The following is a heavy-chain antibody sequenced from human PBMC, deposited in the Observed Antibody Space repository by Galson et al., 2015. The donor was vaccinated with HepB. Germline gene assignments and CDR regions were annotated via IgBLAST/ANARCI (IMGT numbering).Heavy chain of an antibody. Sequence: SLRLSCAASGFTFGDYAMSWFRQAPGKGLEWVGFIRSKAYGGTTEYAASVKGRFTISRDDSKSIAYLQMNSLKTEDTAVYYCTSSPKWELLGLADYWGQGTLVTVSS. CDR1: GFTFGDYA. V-gene: IGHV3-49*03. CDR2: IRSKAYGGTT. D-gene: IGHD1-26*01. J-gene: IGHJ4*02. CDR3: TSSPKWELLGLADY.